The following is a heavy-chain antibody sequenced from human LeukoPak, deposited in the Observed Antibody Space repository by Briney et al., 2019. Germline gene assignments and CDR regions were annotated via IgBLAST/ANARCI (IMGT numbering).Heavy chain of an antibody. CDR2: INSDGSTT. V-gene: IGHV3-74*01. Sequence: PGGSLRLSCAASGFXFSSFWIHWVRQAPGKGLVWVSRINSDGSTTTYADSVKGRFTISRDNAKNSLYLQMNSLGADDTAVYYCARGRYSNTCGQGTLVSVSS. D-gene: IGHD6-13*01. CDR3: ARGRYSNT. CDR1: GFXFSSFW. J-gene: IGHJ5*02.